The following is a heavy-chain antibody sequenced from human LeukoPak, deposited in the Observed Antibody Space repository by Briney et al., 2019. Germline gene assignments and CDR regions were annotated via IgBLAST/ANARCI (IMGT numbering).Heavy chain of an antibody. Sequence: GGSLRLSCAASGFTFSSYAMSWVRQAPGEGLEWVSAISGSGGSTYYADSVKGRFTISRDNSKNTLYLQMNSLRAEDTAVYYCAQVLRFLEWLDYWGQGTLVTVSS. CDR3: AQVLRFLEWLDY. CDR2: ISGSGGST. V-gene: IGHV3-23*01. J-gene: IGHJ4*02. D-gene: IGHD3-3*01. CDR1: GFTFSSYA.